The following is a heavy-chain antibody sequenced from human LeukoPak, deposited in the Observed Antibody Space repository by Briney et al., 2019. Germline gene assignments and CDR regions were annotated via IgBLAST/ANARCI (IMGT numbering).Heavy chain of an antibody. CDR3: ARGGTAVAGTMGYFMLAGNNWFDP. V-gene: IGHV3-30*04. D-gene: IGHD6-19*01. CDR2: ISYDGSNK. J-gene: IGHJ5*02. CDR1: GFTFSSYA. Sequence: QAGGSLRLSCAASGFTFSSYAMHWVRQAPGKGLEWVAVISYDGSNKYYADSVKGRFTISRDNSKNTLYLQMNSLRAEDTAVYYCARGGTAVAGTMGYFMLAGNNWFDPWGQGTLVTVSS.